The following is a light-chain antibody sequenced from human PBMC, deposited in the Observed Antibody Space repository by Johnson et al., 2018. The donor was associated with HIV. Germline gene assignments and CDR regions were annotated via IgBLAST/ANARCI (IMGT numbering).Light chain of an antibody. J-gene: IGLJ1*01. Sequence: QSILTQPPSVSAAPGQKVTISCSGSSSNIGNNFVSWYQQLPGTAPQLLIYDNNKRPSGIPDRFSGSKSGTSATLGINGLQTGDEADYYCGTWDSSLSAGVFGTGTKVTVL. CDR2: DNN. CDR1: SSNIGNNF. CDR3: GTWDSSLSAGV. V-gene: IGLV1-51*01.